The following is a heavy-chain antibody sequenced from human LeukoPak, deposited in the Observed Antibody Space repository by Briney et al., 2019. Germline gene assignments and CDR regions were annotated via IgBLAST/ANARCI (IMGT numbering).Heavy chain of an antibody. CDR2: IYYSGST. J-gene: IGHJ2*01. CDR3: ARDHTIFGVVIIGFDL. Sequence: PSETLSLTCTVSGGSISSGGYYWSWIRQHPGKGLEWIGYIYYSGSTYYNPSLKSRVTISVDTSKNQFSLKLSSVTAADTAVYYCARDHTIFGVVIIGFDLWGRGTLVTVSS. D-gene: IGHD3-3*01. V-gene: IGHV4-31*03. CDR1: GGSISSGGYY.